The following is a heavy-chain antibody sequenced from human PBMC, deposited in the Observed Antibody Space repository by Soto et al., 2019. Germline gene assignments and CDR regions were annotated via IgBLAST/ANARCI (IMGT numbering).Heavy chain of an antibody. Sequence: PSETLSLTCTVSGGSISSSSYYWGWIRQPPGKGLEWIGSIYYSGSTYYNPSLKSRVTISVDTSKNQFSLKLSSVTAADTAVYYCARASGWFEFDYWGQGTLVTVS. V-gene: IGHV4-39*01. J-gene: IGHJ4*02. CDR3: ARASGWFEFDY. CDR1: GGSISSSSYY. CDR2: IYYSGST. D-gene: IGHD6-19*01.